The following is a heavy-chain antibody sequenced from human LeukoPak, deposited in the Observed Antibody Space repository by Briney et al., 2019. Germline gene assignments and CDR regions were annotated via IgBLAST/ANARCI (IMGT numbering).Heavy chain of an antibody. D-gene: IGHD2-21*01. CDR3: TTDWGRIVVAPLSLDAFDI. J-gene: IGHJ3*02. V-gene: IGHV3-15*01. Sequence: GGSLRLSCAASGFTFSSYAMSWVRQAPGKGLEWVGRIKSKSDGGTSDYAAPVKGRFTISRDDSKNTLYLQVNSLKTEDTAVYYCTTDWGRIVVAPLSLDAFDIWGQGTMVTVSS. CDR2: IKSKSDGGTS. CDR1: GFTFSSYA.